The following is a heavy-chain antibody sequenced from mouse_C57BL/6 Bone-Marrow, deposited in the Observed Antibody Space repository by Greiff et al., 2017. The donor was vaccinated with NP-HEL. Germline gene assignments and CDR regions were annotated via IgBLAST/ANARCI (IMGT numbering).Heavy chain of an antibody. Sequence: VQGVESGPGLVKPSQSLFLTCSITGFPFTSCYYCIWIRQPPGDPLEWMVFLTHSGDTFYNPSLQSPTSLTIETSTNQFFLQLNSVTTEDTARDCCAGDRCWDWFAYWGQGTLVTVSA. D-gene: IGHD4-1*01. V-gene: IGHV12-3*01. J-gene: IGHJ3*01. CDR3: AGDRCWDWFAY. CDR1: GFPFTSCYY. CDR2: LTHSGDT.